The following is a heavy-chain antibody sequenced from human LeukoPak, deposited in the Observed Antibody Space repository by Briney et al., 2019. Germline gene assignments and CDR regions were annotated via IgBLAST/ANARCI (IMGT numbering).Heavy chain of an antibody. Sequence: PGGSLRLSCVASGFAFSHHYMHWVRQAPGKGLVWVSRIDIDGNTNYADSVKGRFTISRDNTKDTVYLQMNSLRVEDTAVYYCARDLNYNFDYWGQGALVTVSS. J-gene: IGHJ4*02. CDR1: GFAFSHHY. D-gene: IGHD5-24*01. CDR3: ARDLNYNFDY. V-gene: IGHV3-74*01. CDR2: IDIDGNT.